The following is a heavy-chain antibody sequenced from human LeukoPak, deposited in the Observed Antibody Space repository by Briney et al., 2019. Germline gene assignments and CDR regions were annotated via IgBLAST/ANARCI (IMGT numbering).Heavy chain of an antibody. V-gene: IGHV4-61*02. CDR1: GGSINTGTYY. CDR3: ARGHSLSNSSSRSALAI. Sequence: PSETLSLTCTVSGGSINTGTYYWNWIRQPAGKGLEWLGRISTSGITHYNPSLTSRVTISLDTTNNQFSLNLISVTAADTAVYYCARGHSLSNSSSRSALAIWGQGTMVTVSS. D-gene: IGHD6-6*01. J-gene: IGHJ3*02. CDR2: ISTSGIT.